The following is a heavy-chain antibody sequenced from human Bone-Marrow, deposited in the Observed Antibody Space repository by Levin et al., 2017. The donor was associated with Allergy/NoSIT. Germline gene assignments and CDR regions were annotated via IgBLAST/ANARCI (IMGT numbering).Heavy chain of an antibody. CDR1: GFTFSSYG. Sequence: GGSLRLSCAASGFTFSSYGMHWVRQAPGKGLEWVAVIWYDGSNKYYADSVKGRFTISRDNSKNTLYLQMNSLRAEDTAVYYCARGSYCGGDCYHYYYYGMDVWGQGTTVTVSS. D-gene: IGHD2-21*02. CDR2: IWYDGSNK. J-gene: IGHJ6*02. CDR3: ARGSYCGGDCYHYYYYGMDV. V-gene: IGHV3-33*01.